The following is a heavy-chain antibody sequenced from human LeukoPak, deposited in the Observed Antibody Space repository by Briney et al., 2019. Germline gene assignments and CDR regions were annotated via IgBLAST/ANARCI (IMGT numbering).Heavy chain of an antibody. J-gene: IGHJ4*02. V-gene: IGHV4-59*11. D-gene: IGHD3-10*01. CDR2: ISYIGTT. CDR3: ARGFYGAGSQFDY. CDR1: GDSFSSHY. Sequence: SETLSLTCAVSGDSFSSHYWTWIRQPPGRGLEWIGYISYIGTTNYNPSLKSRVTISIDTSKNQFSLKLSSVTTADTAVYYCARGFYGAGSQFDYWGQGTLVTVSS.